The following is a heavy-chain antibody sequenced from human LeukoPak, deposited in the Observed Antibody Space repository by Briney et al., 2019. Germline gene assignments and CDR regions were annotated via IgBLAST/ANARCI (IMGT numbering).Heavy chain of an antibody. CDR2: ISSGGDIM. Sequence: GGSLRLSCAASGFSFSSYEMNWIRQAPGKGLQWVSYISSGGDIMHYADSVKGRFTSSRDTAKNSGYLEMNSLGAEDTAVYYCATNLIGAGEFFQQWGQGTLVTVSS. J-gene: IGHJ1*01. CDR1: GFSFSSYE. CDR3: ATNLIGAGEFFQQ. V-gene: IGHV3-48*03. D-gene: IGHD2/OR15-2a*01.